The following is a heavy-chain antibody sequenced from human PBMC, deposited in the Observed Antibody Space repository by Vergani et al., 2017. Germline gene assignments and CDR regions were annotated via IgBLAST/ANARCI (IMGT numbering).Heavy chain of an antibody. CDR2: IYHSGST. D-gene: IGHD5-18*01. V-gene: IGHV4-38-2*01. J-gene: IGHJ6*02. Sequence: QVQLQQWGAGLLKPSETLSLTCAVSGYSISSGYYWGWIRQPPGKGLEWIGSIYHSGSTYYNPSLKSRVTISVDTSKNQFSLKLSSVTAADTAVYYCATSYVDTAMEIHYYYYYGMDVWGQGTTVTVSS. CDR3: ATSYVDTAMEIHYYYYYGMDV. CDR1: GYSISSGYY.